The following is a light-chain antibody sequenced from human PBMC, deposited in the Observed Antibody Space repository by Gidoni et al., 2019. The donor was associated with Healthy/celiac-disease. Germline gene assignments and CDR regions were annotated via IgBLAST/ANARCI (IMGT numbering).Light chain of an antibody. CDR1: KRILHSNGYNY. J-gene: IGKJ1*01. CDR3: MQALQTPPWT. Sequence: DIVMTQSQLSLPFTPVKQASTSCRSIKRILHSNGYNYLYCYLQKQGQSPQLLIYLGSNRASGVLDRFSGSGSVTDFTLKIIRVEAEDVGVYYCMQALQTPPWTFGQGTKVEIK. CDR2: LGS. V-gene: IGKV2-28*01.